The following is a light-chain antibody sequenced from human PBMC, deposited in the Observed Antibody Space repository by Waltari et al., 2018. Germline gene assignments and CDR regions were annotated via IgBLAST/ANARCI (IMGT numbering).Light chain of an antibody. CDR3: NSYAGRNTVV. Sequence: QSALTQPPSVSGPPGQSVTTSQLGPSTDGVDYDYVSWYQQYPCKGPKLIIYELNKRPSGVPDRFSGSKSGNTASLTISGLQADDEADYHCNSYAGRNTVVFGGGTRLTVL. CDR1: STDGVDYDY. V-gene: IGLV2-8*01. J-gene: IGLJ2*01. CDR2: ELN.